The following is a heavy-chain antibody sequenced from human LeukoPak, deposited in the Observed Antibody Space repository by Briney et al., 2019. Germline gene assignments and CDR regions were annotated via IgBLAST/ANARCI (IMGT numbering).Heavy chain of an antibody. D-gene: IGHD1-1*01. CDR3: ASDGYGSLEYFQH. J-gene: IGHJ1*01. V-gene: IGHV3-48*03. CDR2: ISTSGSTR. CDR1: GFTFSTYE. Sequence: DPGGSLRLSCAASGFTFSTYEMNWVRQAPRKGLEWVSYISTSGSTRYYADSVKGRFTISRDNAKKSLYLQMNSLRAEDTAVYYCASDGYGSLEYFQHWGQGTVVTVSS.